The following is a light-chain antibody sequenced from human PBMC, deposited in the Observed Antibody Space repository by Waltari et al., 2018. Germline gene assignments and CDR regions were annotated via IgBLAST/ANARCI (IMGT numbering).Light chain of an antibody. J-gene: IGKJ3*01. CDR2: GAS. CDR1: QSVSSN. Sequence: EIVMTQSPATLSVSPGERVTLSCRASQSVSSNFAWYQQKPGQAPRLLIYGASTRATGIPARFSGSGSGTEFTLTISSMQSEDFAVYYCQQYTNWPPTFTFGPGTKVDI. CDR3: QQYTNWPPTFT. V-gene: IGKV3-15*01.